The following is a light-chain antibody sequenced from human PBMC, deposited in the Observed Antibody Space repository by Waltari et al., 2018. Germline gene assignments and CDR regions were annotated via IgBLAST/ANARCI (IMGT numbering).Light chain of an antibody. CDR3: QQYYSTPYT. V-gene: IGKV4-1*01. CDR1: QNVLYSSNNKNY. J-gene: IGKJ2*01. CDR2: WAS. Sequence: DIVMTQSPDSLAVYLGERATIHCKSSQNVLYSSNNKNYLAWYQQKPGQSPNLLIYWASTRESGVPDRFSGSGSGTDFTLTISSLQAEDVAVYYCQQYYSTPYTFGQGTKLEIK.